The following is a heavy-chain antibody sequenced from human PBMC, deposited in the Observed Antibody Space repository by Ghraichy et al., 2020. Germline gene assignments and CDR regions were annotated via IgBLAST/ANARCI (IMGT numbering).Heavy chain of an antibody. V-gene: IGHV4-59*08. CDR3: ARQRGEDSPMVIPWFDP. Sequence: SETLSLTCTVSGGSISNSYWSWIRQSPGKGLEWVGYIHYRGGTKYNPSLKSRVTISLDTSKNQFSLKLGSVTAADTAVYYCARQRGEDSPMVIPWFDPWGQGTLVTVSS. D-gene: IGHD5-18*01. CDR1: GGSISNSY. CDR2: IHYRGGT. J-gene: IGHJ5*02.